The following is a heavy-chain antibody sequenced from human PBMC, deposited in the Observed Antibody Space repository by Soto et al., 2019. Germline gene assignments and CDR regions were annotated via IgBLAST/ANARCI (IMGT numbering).Heavy chain of an antibody. D-gene: IGHD6-13*01. J-gene: IGHJ4*02. CDR3: ARDTSSSWRFDY. V-gene: IGHV1-2*06. CDR1: GYRFTTFY. Sequence: GASVKVSCKASGYRFTTFYIHWVRQAPGQGLEWMGRMNVDTGGTTYAQKFQGRVTMTRDTSISTAYMELSSLRSEDTAVYYCARDTSSSWRFDYWGQGTLVTVSS. CDR2: MNVDTGGT.